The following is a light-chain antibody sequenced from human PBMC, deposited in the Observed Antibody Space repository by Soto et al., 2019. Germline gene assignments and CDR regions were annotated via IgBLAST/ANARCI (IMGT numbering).Light chain of an antibody. J-gene: IGKJ4*01. V-gene: IGKV3-11*01. Sequence: EIVLTQSPATLSLSPGERATLSCRASQSISNNLAWYQQKRGQPPRLLIYDASNRATGIPARFSGRGSGTDFTLTNSSLEPEDFAVYYCQQRSNWPPLTFGGGTKVEIK. CDR3: QQRSNWPPLT. CDR1: QSISNN. CDR2: DAS.